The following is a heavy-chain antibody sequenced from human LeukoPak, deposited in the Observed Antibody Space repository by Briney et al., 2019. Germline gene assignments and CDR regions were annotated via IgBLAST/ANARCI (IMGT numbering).Heavy chain of an antibody. CDR3: ARDGRGVGFY. CDR2: INHSGST. J-gene: IGHJ4*02. Sequence: SETLSLTCAVYGGSFSGYYWSWIRQPPGKGLEWIEEINHSGSTNYNPSLKSRVTISVDTSKNQFSLKLSSVTAADTAVYYCARDGRGVGFYWGQGTLVTVSS. CDR1: GGSFSGYY. D-gene: IGHD1-26*01. V-gene: IGHV4-34*01.